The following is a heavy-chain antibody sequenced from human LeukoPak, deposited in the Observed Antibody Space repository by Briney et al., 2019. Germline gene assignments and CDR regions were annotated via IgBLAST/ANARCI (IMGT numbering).Heavy chain of an antibody. CDR1: GGTFSSYA. V-gene: IGHV1-69*05. J-gene: IGHJ6*03. D-gene: IGHD3-10*01. CDR2: IIPIFGTA. CDR3: ARDGQRGYYYYMDV. Sequence: GASVKVSCKASGGTFSSYAISWVRQAPGQGLEWVGGIIPIFGTANYAQKFQGRVTITTDESTSTAYMELSSLRSEDTAVYYCARDGQRGYYYYMDVWGKGTTVTVSS.